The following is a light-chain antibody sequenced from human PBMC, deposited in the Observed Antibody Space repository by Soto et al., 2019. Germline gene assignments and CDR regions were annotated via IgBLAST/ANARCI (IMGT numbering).Light chain of an antibody. J-gene: IGKJ4*01. Sequence: EIVVTQSPATLSVSPGERATLSCRASQSVSSNFAWYQQKPGQAPRLLMYGASTRAAGIPARFSGSGSGTEFTLTISSLQSEDFAVYYCQQYSNWPLTFGGGTKVEIK. CDR1: QSVSSN. CDR3: QQYSNWPLT. V-gene: IGKV3-15*01. CDR2: GAS.